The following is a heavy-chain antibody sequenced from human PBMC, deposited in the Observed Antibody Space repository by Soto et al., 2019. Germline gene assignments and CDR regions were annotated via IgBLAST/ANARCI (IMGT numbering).Heavy chain of an antibody. V-gene: IGHV4-59*01. CDR2: IYYSGST. CDR1: GFNISSYY. CDR3: ARAYGDYVFDY. Sequence: SETLSLTCTVSGFNISSYYWSWIRQPPGKGLEWIGYIYYSGSTNYNPSLKSRVTISVDTSKNQFSLKLSSVTAADTAVYYCARAYGDYVFDYWGQGTLVTVSS. D-gene: IGHD4-17*01. J-gene: IGHJ4*02.